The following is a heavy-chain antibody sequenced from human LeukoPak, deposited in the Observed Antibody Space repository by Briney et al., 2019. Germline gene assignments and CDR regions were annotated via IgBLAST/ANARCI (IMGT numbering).Heavy chain of an antibody. CDR1: GFTFSSYA. CDR2: ISYDGSNK. D-gene: IGHD4-17*01. V-gene: IGHV3-30-3*01. J-gene: IGHJ3*02. Sequence: GRSLRLSCAASGFTFSSYAMHWVRQAPGKGLEWVAVISYDGSNKYYADSVKGRFTISRDNSKNTLYPQMNSLRAEDTAVYYCARDYGADAFDIWGQGTMVTVSS. CDR3: ARDYGADAFDI.